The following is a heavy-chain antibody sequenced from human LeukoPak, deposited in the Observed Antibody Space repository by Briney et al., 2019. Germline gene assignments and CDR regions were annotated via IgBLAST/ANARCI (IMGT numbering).Heavy chain of an antibody. CDR3: ARGGPQLARPGDY. Sequence: SETLSLTCAVYGGSFSGYYWSWIRQPPGKGLEWIGEINHSGSTNYNPSLKSRVTISVDTSKNQFSLKLSPVTAADTAVYYCARGGPQLARPGDYWGQGTLVTVSS. CDR1: GGSFSGYY. CDR2: INHSGST. D-gene: IGHD6-13*01. J-gene: IGHJ4*02. V-gene: IGHV4-34*01.